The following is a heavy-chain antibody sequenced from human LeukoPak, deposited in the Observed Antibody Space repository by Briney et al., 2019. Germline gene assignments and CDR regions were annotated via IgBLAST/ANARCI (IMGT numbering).Heavy chain of an antibody. CDR1: GFTFSSYA. Sequence: GGSLRLSCAASGFTFSSYAMHWVRQAPGRGLEWVTVISYDGSNKYYADSVKGRFTISRDNARNSLYLQMNSLRAEDTAVYYCARDSEGVTGTTSWFDPWGQGTLVTVSS. CDR3: ARDSEGVTGTTSWFDP. CDR2: ISYDGSNK. J-gene: IGHJ5*02. V-gene: IGHV3-30*04. D-gene: IGHD1-7*01.